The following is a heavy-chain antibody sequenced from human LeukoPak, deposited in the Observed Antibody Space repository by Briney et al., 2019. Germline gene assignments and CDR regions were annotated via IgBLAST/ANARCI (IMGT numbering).Heavy chain of an antibody. CDR2: TSSSDDGT. Sequence: GGSLRLSCAASGFPLSSYAMSWVRQVPGKGLEWGSATSSSDDGTYHADSVRGRFTIYRDNVRNTLYLQMNRLRLEDAALYYCARAPVTSCRGAFCYPFDLWGQGVLVTVSS. CDR3: ARAPVTSCRGAFCYPFDL. D-gene: IGHD2-21*01. J-gene: IGHJ4*02. CDR1: GFPLSSYA. V-gene: IGHV3-23*01.